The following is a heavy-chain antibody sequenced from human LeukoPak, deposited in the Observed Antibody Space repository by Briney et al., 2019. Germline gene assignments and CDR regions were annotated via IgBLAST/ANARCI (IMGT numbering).Heavy chain of an antibody. CDR2: ISAYNGNT. D-gene: IGHD3-10*01. CDR1: GYTFTSYG. CDR3: ARDLDRKGAMVRGVLNYNWFDP. V-gene: IGHV1-18*01. J-gene: IGHJ5*02. Sequence: ASVKVSCKASGYTFTSYGISWVRQAPGQGLEWMGWISAYNGNTNYAQKLQGRVTMTTDTSTGTAYMELRSLRSDDTAVYYRARDLDRKGAMVRGVLNYNWFDPWGQGTLVTVSS.